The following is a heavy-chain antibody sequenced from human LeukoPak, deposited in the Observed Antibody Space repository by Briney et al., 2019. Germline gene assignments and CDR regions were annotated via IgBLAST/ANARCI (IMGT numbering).Heavy chain of an antibody. V-gene: IGHV3-21*01. Sequence: PGGSLRLSCAASGFTFSSYSMNWVRQAPGKGLEWVSSISSSSSYIYYADSVKGRFTISRDNAKNSLYLQMNSLRAEDTAEYYCARDGRYSSSWYPFDYWGQGTLVTVSS. CDR2: ISSSSSYI. D-gene: IGHD6-13*01. CDR1: GFTFSSYS. J-gene: IGHJ4*02. CDR3: ARDGRYSSSWYPFDY.